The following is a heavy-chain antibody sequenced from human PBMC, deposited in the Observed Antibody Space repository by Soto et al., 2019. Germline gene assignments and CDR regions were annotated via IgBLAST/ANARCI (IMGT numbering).Heavy chain of an antibody. Sequence: SETLSLTCTVSGGSISSSSYYWGWIRQPPGKGLEWIGSIYYSGSTYYNPSLKSRVTISVDTSKNQFSLKLSSVTAADTAVYYCATAATVTLYNWFEPWGQGTLVTVSS. J-gene: IGHJ5*02. CDR1: GGSISSSSYY. D-gene: IGHD4-17*01. CDR2: IYYSGST. CDR3: ATAATVTLYNWFEP. V-gene: IGHV4-39*01.